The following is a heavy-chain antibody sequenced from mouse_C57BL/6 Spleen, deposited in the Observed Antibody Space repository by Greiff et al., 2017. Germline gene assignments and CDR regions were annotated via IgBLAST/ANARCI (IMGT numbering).Heavy chain of an antibody. CDR1: GYSITSGYY. Sequence: EVQLVESGPGLVKPSQSLSLTCSVTGYSITSGYYWNWIRQFPGNKLEWMGYISYDGSNNYNPSLKNRISITRDTSKNQFFLKLNSVTTEDTATYYCARGGYYSNRYAMDYWGQGTSVTVSS. D-gene: IGHD2-5*01. J-gene: IGHJ4*01. CDR3: ARGGYYSNRYAMDY. V-gene: IGHV3-6*01. CDR2: ISYDGSN.